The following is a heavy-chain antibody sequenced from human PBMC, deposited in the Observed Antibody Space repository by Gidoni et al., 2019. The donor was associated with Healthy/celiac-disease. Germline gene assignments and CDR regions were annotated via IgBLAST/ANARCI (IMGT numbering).Heavy chain of an antibody. V-gene: IGHV3-23*01. CDR2: ISGSGGST. CDR3: ANGGSVPAAIEYYYYMDV. J-gene: IGHJ6*03. Sequence: EVQLLESGGGLVQPGGSLRLSCAASGFTFSSYAMRWVRQAPGKGLEWVSAISGSGGSTYYADSVKGRFTISRDNSKNTLYLQMNSLRAEDTAVYYCANGGSVPAAIEYYYYMDVWGKGTTVTVSS. D-gene: IGHD2-2*02. CDR1: GFTFSSYA.